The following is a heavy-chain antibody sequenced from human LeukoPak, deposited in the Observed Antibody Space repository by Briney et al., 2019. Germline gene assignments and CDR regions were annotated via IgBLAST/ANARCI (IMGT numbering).Heavy chain of an antibody. V-gene: IGHV3-9*01. D-gene: IGHD1-26*01. Sequence: GGSLRLSCAASGFTFDDYAMHWVRQAPGKGLEWVSGISWNSGSIGYADSVKGRFTISRDNAKNSLYLQMNSLRAEDTALYYCAKGKLGSYYYYYFDYWGQGTLVTVSS. CDR3: AKGKLGSYYYYYFDY. J-gene: IGHJ4*02. CDR1: GFTFDDYA. CDR2: ISWNSGSI.